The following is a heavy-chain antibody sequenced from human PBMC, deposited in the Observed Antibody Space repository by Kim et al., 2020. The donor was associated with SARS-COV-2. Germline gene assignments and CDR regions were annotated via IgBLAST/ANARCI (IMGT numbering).Heavy chain of an antibody. CDR1: GFTFSSYA. CDR3: AKGRIYGSVF. CDR2: ISGSGGST. Sequence: GGSLRLSCAASGFTFSSYAMSWVRQAPGKGLEWVSAISGSGGSTYYADSGKGRFTIPRDNSKNTLYLQMNSLRAEDTAVYYCAKGRIYGSVFWGQGTLVTVSS. D-gene: IGHD3-10*01. V-gene: IGHV3-23*01. J-gene: IGHJ4*02.